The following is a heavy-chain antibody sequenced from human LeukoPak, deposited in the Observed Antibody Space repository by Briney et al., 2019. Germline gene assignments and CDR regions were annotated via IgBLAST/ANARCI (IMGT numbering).Heavy chain of an antibody. V-gene: IGHV4-61*02. Sequence: SQTLSLTRTVSGGSISSGSYCWSSIRHPAGKGLECIGRISTSGSTNSNPSLKSRVTISVDTPKNQFSLKRSSVTPADTAVYYCARDSGGSLDYWGQGTLVSVSS. D-gene: IGHD2-15*01. CDR1: GGSISSGSYC. J-gene: IGHJ4*02. CDR3: ARDSGGSLDY. CDR2: ISTSGST.